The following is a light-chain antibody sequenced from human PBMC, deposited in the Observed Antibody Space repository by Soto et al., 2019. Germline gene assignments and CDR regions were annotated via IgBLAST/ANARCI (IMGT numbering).Light chain of an antibody. CDR2: EDR. CDR1: SGSIASKY. V-gene: IGLV6-57*04. J-gene: IGLJ2*01. CDR3: QSFGDSHHVI. Sequence: NFMLTQPHSVSESPVTTVTIACTRSSGSIASKYVQWYQQRPGSAPTPVIYEDRQRPSGVPDRFSGSIDTSSNSASLTISGLITEDGADYFCQSFGDSHHVIFGGGTPLTV.